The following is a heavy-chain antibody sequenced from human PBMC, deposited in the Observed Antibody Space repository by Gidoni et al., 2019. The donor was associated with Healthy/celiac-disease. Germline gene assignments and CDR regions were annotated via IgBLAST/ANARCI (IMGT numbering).Heavy chain of an antibody. CDR3: ARGKDIVLMVYAPDAFDI. D-gene: IGHD2-8*01. Sequence: EVQLVESGGGLVRPGGSLRLSCATRGFPFSSYDRNWVRQAPWKGLDWVSIISSSGSTIYYADSVKGRFTISRDNAKNSLYLQMNSLRAEDTAVYYCARGKDIVLMVYAPDAFDIWGQGTMVTVSS. CDR2: ISSSGSTI. CDR1: GFPFSSYD. V-gene: IGHV3-48*03. J-gene: IGHJ3*02.